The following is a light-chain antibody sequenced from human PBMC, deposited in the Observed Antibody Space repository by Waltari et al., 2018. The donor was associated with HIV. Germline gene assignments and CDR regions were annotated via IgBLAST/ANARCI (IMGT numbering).Light chain of an antibody. CDR3: AALDDSLNGVV. Sequence: QWVTIPCSGSSALIGGNAVNWYQHLQGTASIFLIHSNNQRPTGIRDSTSGSKSGTSASLDISGLQSEDEAEYYCAALDDSLNGVVFGGGTKLTVL. J-gene: IGLJ2*01. CDR2: SNN. V-gene: IGLV1-44*01. CDR1: SALIGGNA.